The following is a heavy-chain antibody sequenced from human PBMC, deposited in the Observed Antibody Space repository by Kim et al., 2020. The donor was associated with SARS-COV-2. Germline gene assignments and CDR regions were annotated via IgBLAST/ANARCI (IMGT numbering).Heavy chain of an antibody. D-gene: IGHD3-10*01. V-gene: IGHV1-69*13. J-gene: IGHJ5*02. CDR1: GGTFSSYA. Sequence: SVKVSCKASGGTFSSYAISWVRQAPGQGLEWMGGIIPIFGTANSAQKFQGRVTITADESTSTAYMELSSLRSEDTAVYYCARGHVVRGVWFDPWGQGTLVTVSS. CDR2: IIPIFGTA. CDR3: ARGHVVRGVWFDP.